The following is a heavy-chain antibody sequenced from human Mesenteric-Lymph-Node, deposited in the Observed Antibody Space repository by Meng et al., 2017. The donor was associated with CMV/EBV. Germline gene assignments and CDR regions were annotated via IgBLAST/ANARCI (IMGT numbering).Heavy chain of an antibody. CDR3: AKDKGCRDTTCQNWLDP. CDR2: TYYRSKWYN. D-gene: IGHD2-15*01. V-gene: IGHV6-1*01. Sequence: SETLSLTCAISGDSVSSNIASWNWIRQSPSRGLEWLGRTYYRSKWYNDYAVSVKSRITINPDTSKNQFSLQLNSVTPEDTAVYYCAKDKGCRDTTCQNWLDPWGQGTLVTVSS. J-gene: IGHJ5*02. CDR1: GDSVSSNIAS.